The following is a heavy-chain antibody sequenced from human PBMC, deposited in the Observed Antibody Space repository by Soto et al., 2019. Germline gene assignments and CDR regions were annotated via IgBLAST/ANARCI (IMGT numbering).Heavy chain of an antibody. Sequence: QVQVVESGGGVVQPGRSLRLSCVASGFTFSNFGMHWVRQAPGKGLEWVAVIWHDGKNKYYADSAEGRFTVSRDNSKNTLLRQMNSLTAEDTAVYYCARDPGQDEAMDYWGQGTLVTVSS. V-gene: IGHV3-33*02. CDR1: GFTFSNFG. J-gene: IGHJ4*02. CDR3: ARDPGQDEAMDY. CDR2: IWHDGKNK.